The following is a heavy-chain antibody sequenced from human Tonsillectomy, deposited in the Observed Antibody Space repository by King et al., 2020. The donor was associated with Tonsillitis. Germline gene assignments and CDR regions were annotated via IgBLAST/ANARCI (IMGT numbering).Heavy chain of an antibody. CDR2: ISYDGSNK. CDR3: ASVGVAAGAGTRASYFDY. V-gene: IGHV3-30*04. D-gene: IGHD1-1*01. J-gene: IGHJ4*02. CDR1: GFTFSSYA. Sequence: VQLVESGGGVVQPGRSLRLSCAASGFTFSSYAMDWVRQAPGKGLEWVAVISYDGSNKYLADSVKGRFTISRDNSKNTLFLQTISLRAEDTAVYYCASVGVAAGAGTRASYFDYWGQGTLVTVSS.